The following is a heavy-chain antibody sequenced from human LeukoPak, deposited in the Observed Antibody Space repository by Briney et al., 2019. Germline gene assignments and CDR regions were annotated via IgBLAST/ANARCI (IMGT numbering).Heavy chain of an antibody. CDR3: ARESEYDFWTGSYFDS. CDR2: ISPSGGIT. V-gene: IGHV3-21*06. Sequence: PGGSLRLSCAASGFTFSSHGMNWVRQAPGKGLEWVSGISPSGGITYYTDSVKGRFTISRDNAKTSLYLQMNSLRAEDTAIYYCARESEYDFWTGSYFDSWGQGTLVTVSS. D-gene: IGHD3-3*01. CDR1: GFTFSSHG. J-gene: IGHJ4*02.